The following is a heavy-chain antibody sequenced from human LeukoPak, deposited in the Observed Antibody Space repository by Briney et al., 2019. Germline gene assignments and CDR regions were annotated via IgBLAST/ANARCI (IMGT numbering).Heavy chain of an antibody. CDR3: ASVPYSSSWYYYYMDV. J-gene: IGHJ6*03. D-gene: IGHD6-13*01. CDR2: IYYSGST. Sequence: SETLSLTCTVSGGSISSYYWSWIRQPPGKGLEWIGSIYYSGSTYYNPSLKSRVTISVDTSKNQFSLKLSSVTAADTAVYYCASVPYSSSWYYYYMDVWGKGTTVTVSS. V-gene: IGHV4-39*07. CDR1: GGSISSYY.